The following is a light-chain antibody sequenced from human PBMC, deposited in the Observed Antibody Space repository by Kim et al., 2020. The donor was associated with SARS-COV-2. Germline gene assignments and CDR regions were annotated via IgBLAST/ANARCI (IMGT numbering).Light chain of an antibody. CDR2: DDT. V-gene: IGLV3-21*03. J-gene: IGLJ2*01. Sequence: AQGKTARISCGGDNVGSKSVQWYQKRPGQAPVVVVYDDTDRPSGIPERFSGSNSGNTATLTISRVEAGDEADYYCQVWDSNSDHVVFGGGTQLTVL. CDR1: NVGSKS. CDR3: QVWDSNSDHVV.